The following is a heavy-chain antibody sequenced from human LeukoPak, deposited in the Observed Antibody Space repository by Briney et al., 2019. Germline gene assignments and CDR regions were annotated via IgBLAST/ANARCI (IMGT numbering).Heavy chain of an antibody. CDR2: IRYDGTNK. Sequence: AGGSLRLSCAASGFTFSSYCMHWVRQAPGEGLEWVAFIRYDGTNKYYTDSVKGRFTISRDNSKKTLYLQMNSLRAEDTAVYYCAKDLGTRSVHDGFDIWGQGTMVTVSS. J-gene: IGHJ3*02. CDR3: AKDLGTRSVHDGFDI. D-gene: IGHD1-1*01. CDR1: GFTFSSYC. V-gene: IGHV3-30*02.